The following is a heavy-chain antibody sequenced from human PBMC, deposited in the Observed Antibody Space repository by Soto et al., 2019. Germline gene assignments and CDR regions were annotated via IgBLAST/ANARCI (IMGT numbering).Heavy chain of an antibody. D-gene: IGHD4-17*01. V-gene: IGHV4-59*01. CDR1: GGSISSYY. CDR2: IYYSGST. J-gene: IGHJ4*02. CDR3: AKFFDYGDYRIDF. Sequence: KPSETLSLTCTVSGGSISSYYWSWIRQPPGKGLEWIGYIYYSGSTNYNPSLKSRVTISVDTSKNQFSLKLSSVTAADTAVYYCAKFFDYGDYRIDFWGQGTLVTVSS.